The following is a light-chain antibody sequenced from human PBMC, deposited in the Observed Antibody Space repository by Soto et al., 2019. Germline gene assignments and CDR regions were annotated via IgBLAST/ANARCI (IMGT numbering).Light chain of an antibody. Sequence: EIVMTQSPATLSVSPGERATLSCRASQSVSSNLAWYQQKPGQAPRLLIFGSFTRAPGVPSGFSGSGSGTEFTLTISSLQSEDFALYYCQQYDIWPWTFGQGTKVDIK. CDR3: QQYDIWPWT. CDR1: QSVSSN. J-gene: IGKJ1*01. V-gene: IGKV3-15*01. CDR2: GSF.